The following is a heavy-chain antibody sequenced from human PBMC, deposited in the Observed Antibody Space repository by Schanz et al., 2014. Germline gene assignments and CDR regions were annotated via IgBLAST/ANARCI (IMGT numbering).Heavy chain of an antibody. CDR1: GGTFSSFG. J-gene: IGHJ6*03. CDR3: AGTYCSSTSCYTSYYYMDV. Sequence: QVHLVQSGAEVKKPGSSVKVSCKASGGTFSSFGINWVRQAPGQGLEWMGRIIPSLGLAKYEQKFQDKVTITADTSTTTAYMELSGLRSEDTAVYYCAGTYCSSTSCYTSYYYMDVWGKGTTVTVSS. CDR2: IIPSLGLA. V-gene: IGHV1-69*02. D-gene: IGHD2-2*02.